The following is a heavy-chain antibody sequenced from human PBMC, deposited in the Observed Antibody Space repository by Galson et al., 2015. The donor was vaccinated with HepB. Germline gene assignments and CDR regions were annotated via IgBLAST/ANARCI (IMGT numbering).Heavy chain of an antibody. CDR2: IESSGIT. V-gene: IGHV4-59*01. CDR1: GGSISSYY. CDR3: AREVPRYCSRGVCYFYLDS. D-gene: IGHD2-8*02. J-gene: IGHJ4*02. Sequence: LSLTCTVSGGSISSYYWNWIRPTPGRGPAWIGNIESSGITNYNPSMNSRLSISIDTSNDRFSLRLTSVTAADTAVYFCAREVPRYCSRGVCYFYLDSWGQGTQVTVS.